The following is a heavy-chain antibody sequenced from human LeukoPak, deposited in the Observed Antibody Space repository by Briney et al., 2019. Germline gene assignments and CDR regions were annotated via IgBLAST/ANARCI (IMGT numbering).Heavy chain of an antibody. V-gene: IGHV3-23*01. CDR2: ISGSGGST. J-gene: IGHJ4*02. D-gene: IGHD5-12*01. Sequence: GGPLRLSYAASGFTFSSYAMSWVRQAPGKGLEWVSAISGSGGSTYYADSEKGRFTISRDNSKNTLYLQINSLRGEDTVVYCWAKKSRSGCFDCWGQGTLVTVSS. CDR3: AKKSRSGCFDC. CDR1: GFTFSSYA.